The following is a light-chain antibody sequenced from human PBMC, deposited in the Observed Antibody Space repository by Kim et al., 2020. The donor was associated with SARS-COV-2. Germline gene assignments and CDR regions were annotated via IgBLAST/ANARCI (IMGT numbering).Light chain of an antibody. CDR1: QSVSNY. CDR3: QQSYSTPRT. Sequence: SASVGDRVTITCRASQSVSNYLNWYQQNAGKAPNLLIYAASSLLSGVPSRFSGSGSETDFTLTISSLQPEDFATYYCQQSYSTPRTFGQGTKLEI. CDR2: AAS. J-gene: IGKJ2*01. V-gene: IGKV1-39*01.